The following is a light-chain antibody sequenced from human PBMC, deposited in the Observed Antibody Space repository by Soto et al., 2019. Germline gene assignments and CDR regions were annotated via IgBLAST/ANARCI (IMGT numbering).Light chain of an antibody. CDR2: GAS. V-gene: IGKV3-15*01. Sequence: EIVMTQSPATLSVSPGERATRSCRASQSVSSNLAWYQQKPGQAPRLLIYGASTRATGIPARFSGSGSGTDFTLTISCLQSADFATYYCQQYYSYPLTFGGGTKVDI. CDR1: QSVSSN. CDR3: QQYYSYPLT. J-gene: IGKJ4*01.